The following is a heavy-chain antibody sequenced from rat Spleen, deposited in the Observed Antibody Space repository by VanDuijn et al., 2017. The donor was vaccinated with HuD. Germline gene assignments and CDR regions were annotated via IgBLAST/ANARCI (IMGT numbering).Heavy chain of an antibody. J-gene: IGHJ2*01. CDR2: ISTSGSRT. CDR1: GFTFSNYD. V-gene: IGHV5-25*01. D-gene: IGHD1-6*01. Sequence: EVQVVESGGGIVRPGRSMKLSCAASGFTFSNYDMVWVRQAPMKGLEWVATISTSGSRTYYPDSVKGRFTISRDNAKSSLYLQMNSLKSEDTATYYCARQSHDPYVYYGLLYFDYWGQGVMVTVSS. CDR3: ARQSHDPYVYYGLLYFDY.